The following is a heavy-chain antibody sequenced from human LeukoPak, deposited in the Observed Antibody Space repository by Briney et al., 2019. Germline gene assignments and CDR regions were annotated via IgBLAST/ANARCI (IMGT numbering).Heavy chain of an antibody. Sequence: GGSLRLSCAASGFTFSNHWMHWVRQVSGKGLVWVSRINTDGSDTSYADSVEGRFTISRDNARNTLYLQMNSLRPEDTAVYYCARNNWGIDDWAQGTLVTVSS. J-gene: IGHJ4*02. D-gene: IGHD7-27*01. CDR1: GFTFSNHW. CDR3: ARNNWGIDD. V-gene: IGHV3-74*01. CDR2: INTDGSDT.